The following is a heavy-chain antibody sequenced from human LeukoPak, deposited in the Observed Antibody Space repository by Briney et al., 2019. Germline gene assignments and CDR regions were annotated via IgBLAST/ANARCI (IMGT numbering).Heavy chain of an antibody. J-gene: IGHJ6*03. CDR1: GFTFRRYT. CDR3: PRVSRHCSCDTCYFGDYYYYYMDV. D-gene: IGHD2-15*01. V-gene: IGHV3-30*04. CDR2: ISFDGNNE. Sequence: PGRSLRLSCAASGFTFRRYTLNWVRQAPGKGLEWVSIISFDGNNEYYADSVKGRFTISRDNSKNTVYLQMNSLRAEDTAVYYCPRVSRHCSCDTCYFGDYYYYYMDVWGKGTTVTVSS.